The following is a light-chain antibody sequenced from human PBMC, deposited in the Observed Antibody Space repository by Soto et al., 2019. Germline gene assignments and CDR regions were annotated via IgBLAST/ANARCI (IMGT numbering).Light chain of an antibody. V-gene: IGKV3-15*01. CDR3: QQYKNSPPEYT. CDR2: DAS. Sequence: EIVMTQSPATLSVSPGERVTLFCRASQSVNSRLAWYQQKPAQAPRLLIYDASTRATGIPARFSGSGSGTEFTLTISSLQSEDFAVYYCQQYKNSPPEYTFGQGTKLEIK. J-gene: IGKJ2*01. CDR1: QSVNSR.